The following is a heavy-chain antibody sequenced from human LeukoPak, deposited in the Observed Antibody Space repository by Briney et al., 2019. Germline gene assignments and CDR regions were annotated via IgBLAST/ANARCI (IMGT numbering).Heavy chain of an antibody. V-gene: IGHV3-11*06. J-gene: IGHJ4*02. CDR3: ARDSPYGTAGY. D-gene: IGHD2-8*02. CDR2: ISSSSSYI. Sequence: GGSLRLSCAASGFTFSDYYMSWIRQAPGKGLEWVSSISSSSSYIYYADSVKGRFTISRDNTKNSLYLQMNSLRAEDTAVYYCARDSPYGTAGYWGQGTLVTVSS. CDR1: GFTFSDYY.